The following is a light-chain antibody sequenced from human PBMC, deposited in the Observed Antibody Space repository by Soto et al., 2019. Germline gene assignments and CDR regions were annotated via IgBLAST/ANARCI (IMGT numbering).Light chain of an antibody. J-gene: IGLJ2*01. CDR1: SSSIGAGYD. Sequence: QSVLTQPPSVSGAPGQRVTISCTGSSSSIGAGYDVHWYQQLPGTAPKLLIYGNSNRPSGVPDRFSGSKSGTSASLAITGLQAEDDADYYCQSYDSSLSGPVFGGGTKLTVL. V-gene: IGLV1-40*01. CDR3: QSYDSSLSGPV. CDR2: GNS.